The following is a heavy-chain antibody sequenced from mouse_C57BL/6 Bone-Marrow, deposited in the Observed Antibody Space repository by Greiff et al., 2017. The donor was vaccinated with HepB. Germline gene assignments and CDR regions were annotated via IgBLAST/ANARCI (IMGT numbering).Heavy chain of an antibody. D-gene: IGHD2-4*01. V-gene: IGHV1-7*01. Sequence: VQLQQSGAELAKPGASVKLSCKASGYTFTSYWMHWVKQRPGQGLVWIGYINPSSGYTKYNQKFKDKATFTADTSSSTAYMQLSSLTYEDSAVYYCARSRLRYYFDYWGQGTTLTVSS. CDR3: ARSRLRYYFDY. J-gene: IGHJ2*01. CDR1: GYTFTSYW. CDR2: INPSSGYT.